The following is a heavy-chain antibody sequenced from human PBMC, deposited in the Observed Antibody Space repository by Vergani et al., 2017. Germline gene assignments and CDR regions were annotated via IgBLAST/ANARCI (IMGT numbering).Heavy chain of an antibody. CDR1: GFTFSDHY. CDR2: ISPGASTV. J-gene: IGHJ6*02. Sequence: LEESGVGSVKPGGSLRLSCAASGFTFSDHYMSWIRQAPGKGLEWVSHISPGASTVSYTDSVTGRFTVSRDNDNNSLTLDMTTLRVEDTAVYYCAKNPXISTTRHYYAMDVWGQGTTVTVSS. V-gene: IGHV3-11*04. D-gene: IGHD1-1*01. CDR3: AKNPXISTTRHYYAMDV.